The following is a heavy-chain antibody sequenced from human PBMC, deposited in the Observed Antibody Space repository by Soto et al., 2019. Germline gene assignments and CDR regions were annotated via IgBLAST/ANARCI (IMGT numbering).Heavy chain of an antibody. Sequence: GGSLRLSCEASGFTFNTYWMTWVRQAPGKGLEWVAVISYDGSNKYYADSVKGRFTISRDNSKNTLYLQMNSLRAEDTAVYYCAREREDYYFDYWGQGTLVTVSS. J-gene: IGHJ4*02. CDR2: ISYDGSNK. D-gene: IGHD1-26*01. CDR1: GFTFNTYW. CDR3: AREREDYYFDY. V-gene: IGHV3-30-3*01.